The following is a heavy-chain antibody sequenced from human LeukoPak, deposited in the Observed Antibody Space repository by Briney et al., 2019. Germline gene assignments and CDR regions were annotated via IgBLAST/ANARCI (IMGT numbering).Heavy chain of an antibody. Sequence: ASVKVSCKASGGTFSSYAISWVRQAPGQGLEWMGGIIPIFGTANYAQKFQGRVTITADESTSTAYMELSSLRSEDTAVYYCARNGLKQQLVLCYGMDVWGQGTTVTVSS. CDR1: GGTFSSYA. J-gene: IGHJ6*02. CDR3: ARNGLKQQLVLCYGMDV. D-gene: IGHD6-13*01. V-gene: IGHV1-69*01. CDR2: IIPIFGTA.